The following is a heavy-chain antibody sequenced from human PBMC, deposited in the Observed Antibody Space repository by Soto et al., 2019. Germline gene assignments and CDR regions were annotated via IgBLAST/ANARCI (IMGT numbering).Heavy chain of an antibody. J-gene: IGHJ6*02. CDR2: ISAYNGNT. D-gene: IGHD2-15*01. CDR1: CYTFTSNG. V-gene: IGHV1-18*04. Sequence: SVKDSCKEACYTFTSNGSSWVRQAPVQGLEWMGWISAYNGNTNYAQKLQGRVTMTTDTSTSTAYMELRSLRSDDTAVYYCARDGARYNIVVVVAATPEYYYYGMDVWGQGTTVTVYS. CDR3: ARDGARYNIVVVVAATPEYYYYGMDV.